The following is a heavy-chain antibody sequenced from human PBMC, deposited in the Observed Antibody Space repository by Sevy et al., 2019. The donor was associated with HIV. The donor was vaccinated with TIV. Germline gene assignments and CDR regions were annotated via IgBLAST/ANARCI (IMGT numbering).Heavy chain of an antibody. Sequence: SETLSLTCAVSGGSISSSNWWCWVRQPPGKGLEWIGEIYRSGSTNYNPSLKSRVTISVDKSKNQFSLKLSSVTAADTAVYYCARGIAVFPYYYYMDVWGKGTTVTVSS. V-gene: IGHV4-4*02. J-gene: IGHJ6*03. CDR1: GGSISSSNW. CDR2: IYRSGST. D-gene: IGHD6-19*01. CDR3: ARGIAVFPYYYYMDV.